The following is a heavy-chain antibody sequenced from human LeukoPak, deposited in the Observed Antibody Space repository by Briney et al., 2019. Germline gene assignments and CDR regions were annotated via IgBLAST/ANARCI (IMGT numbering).Heavy chain of an antibody. D-gene: IGHD5-18*01. CDR1: GITFSNYA. Sequence: GGSLRLSCVASGITFSNYAVSWVRQAPEKGLDWVSVISGRAHKIRYADSVKGRFTISRDNPENIVYLQMNNLRAEDTAVYYCAGRVTGYSSGYVYWGQGTLVTVSS. CDR3: AGRVTGYSSGYVY. CDR2: ISGRAHKI. V-gene: IGHV3-23*01. J-gene: IGHJ4*02.